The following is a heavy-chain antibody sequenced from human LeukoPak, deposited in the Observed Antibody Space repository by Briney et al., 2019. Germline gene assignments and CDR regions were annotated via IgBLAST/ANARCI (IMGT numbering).Heavy chain of an antibody. CDR2: INWNGGST. Sequence: GGSLRLSCAASGFTFDDYGMSWVRQAPGKGLEWVSGINWNGGSTGYADSVKGRFTISRDNAKNSLYLQMNSLRAEDTALYYCARVRDSMTTVTTYYFDYWGQGTLVTVSS. D-gene: IGHD4-17*01. J-gene: IGHJ4*02. CDR1: GFTFDDYG. V-gene: IGHV3-20*04. CDR3: ARVRDSMTTVTTYYFDY.